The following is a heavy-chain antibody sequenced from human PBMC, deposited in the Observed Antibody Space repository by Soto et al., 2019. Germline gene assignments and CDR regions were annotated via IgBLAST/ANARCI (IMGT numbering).Heavy chain of an antibody. V-gene: IGHV4-34*01. CDR2: INHSGST. Sequence: SETLSLTCAVYGGSFIGYYWSWIRQPPGKGLEWIGEINHSGSTNYNPSLKSRVTISVDTSKNQFSLKLSSVTAADTAVYYCARGIRYYDFWSGYYKGGSLYYYGMDVWGQGTTVTVSS. CDR3: ARGIRYYDFWSGYYKGGSLYYYGMDV. CDR1: GGSFIGYY. J-gene: IGHJ6*02. D-gene: IGHD3-3*01.